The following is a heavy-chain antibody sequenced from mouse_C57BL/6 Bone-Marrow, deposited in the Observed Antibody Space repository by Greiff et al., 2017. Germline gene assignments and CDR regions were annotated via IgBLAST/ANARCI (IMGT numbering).Heavy chain of an antibody. V-gene: IGHV7-1*01. CDR1: GFTFSDFY. Sequence: EVHLVESGGGLVQSGRSLRLSCATSGFTFSDFYMEWVRQAPGKGLEWIAASRNKANDYTTEYSASVKGRFIVSRDTSQSILYLQMNALRAEDTAIYYCARDAFGDYDGVSFAYWGQGTLVSVSA. J-gene: IGHJ3*01. CDR3: ARDAFGDYDGVSFAY. CDR2: SRNKANDYTT. D-gene: IGHD2-4*01.